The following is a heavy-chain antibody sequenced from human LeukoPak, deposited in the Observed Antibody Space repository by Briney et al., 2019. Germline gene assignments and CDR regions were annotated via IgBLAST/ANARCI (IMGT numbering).Heavy chain of an antibody. CDR1: GFTFSSYG. CDR3: XKXWSXTANPRGPFDY. CDR2: IRYDGSNK. Sequence: QPGGSLRLSCAASGFTFSSYGMRWVRQAPGKGLEWVAFIRYDGSNKYYADSVKGRFTISRDNSKNTLYLQMNSLRAEDTAVYYXXKXWSXTANPRGPFDYWGQGTLVTVSS. V-gene: IGHV3-30*02. D-gene: IGHD5-18*01. J-gene: IGHJ4*02.